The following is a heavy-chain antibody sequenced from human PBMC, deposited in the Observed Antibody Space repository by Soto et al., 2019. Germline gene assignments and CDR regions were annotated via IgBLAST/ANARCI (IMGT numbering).Heavy chain of an antibody. CDR1: GFTFSSYA. D-gene: IGHD2-2*01. V-gene: IGHV3-23*01. CDR2: ISGSGGST. CDR3: AKDRDPIVVVPAAPPGGY. J-gene: IGHJ4*02. Sequence: GGSLRLSCAASGFTFSSYAMSWVRQAPGKGLEWVSAISGSGGSTYYADSVKGRFTISRDNSKNTLYLQMNSLRAEDTAVYYCAKDRDPIVVVPAAPPGGYWGQGTLVTVSS.